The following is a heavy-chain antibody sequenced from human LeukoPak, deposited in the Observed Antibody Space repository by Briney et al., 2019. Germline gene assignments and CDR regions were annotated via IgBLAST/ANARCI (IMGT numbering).Heavy chain of an antibody. V-gene: IGHV5-51*01. D-gene: IGHD4-23*01. CDR2: IYPGDSDT. Sequence: GESLKISCKGSGYSFTSYWIGWVRQVPGKGLEWMGIIYPGDSDTRYSPSFQGQVTISADKSISTAYLQWSSLKASDTAVYYCARGSGTYGGNPRPFDYWGQGTLVTVSS. J-gene: IGHJ4*02. CDR1: GYSFTSYW. CDR3: ARGSGTYGGNPRPFDY.